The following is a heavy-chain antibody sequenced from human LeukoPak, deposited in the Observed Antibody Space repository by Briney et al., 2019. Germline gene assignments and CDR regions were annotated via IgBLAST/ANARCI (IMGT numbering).Heavy chain of an antibody. CDR3: ARDLKLAYCGGDCYSY. D-gene: IGHD2-21*02. CDR2: INPNSGGT. V-gene: IGHV1-2*06. Sequence: ASVKVSCKASGYTFTGYYMHWVRQAPGQGLEWMGRINPNSGGTNYAQKFQGRVTITRDTSISTAYMELSRLRSDDTAVYYCARDLKLAYCGGDCYSYWGQGTLVTVSS. CDR1: GYTFTGYY. J-gene: IGHJ4*02.